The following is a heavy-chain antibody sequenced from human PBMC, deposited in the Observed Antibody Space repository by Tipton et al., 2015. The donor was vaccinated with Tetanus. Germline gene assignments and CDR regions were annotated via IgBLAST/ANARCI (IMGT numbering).Heavy chain of an antibody. V-gene: IGHV4-39*01. CDR3: ARHNSGYFTFFDY. CDR1: GVSIADNSNY. D-gene: IGHD3-3*01. CDR2: IYFSGDT. J-gene: IGHJ4*02. Sequence: TLSLTCTVPGVSIADNSNYWGWIRQPPGKGLEWIGSIYFSGDTYSNPSLKSRVTMSVDTSRNQFSLRLSSVTAADTAVYYCARHNSGYFTFFDYWGQGTLVTVSS.